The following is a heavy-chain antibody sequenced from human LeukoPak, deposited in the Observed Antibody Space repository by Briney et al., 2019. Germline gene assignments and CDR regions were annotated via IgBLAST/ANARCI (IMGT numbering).Heavy chain of an antibody. CDR3: ARHVGIVGAISFDY. CDR2: INHSGST. J-gene: IGHJ4*02. D-gene: IGHD1-26*01. Sequence: SETLSLTCAVYGGSFSGYYWSWIRQPPGKGLEWIGEINHSGSTNYNPSLKSRVTISVDTSKNQFSLKLSSVTAADTAVYYCARHVGIVGAISFDYWGQGTLVTVSS. CDR1: GGSFSGYY. V-gene: IGHV4-34*01.